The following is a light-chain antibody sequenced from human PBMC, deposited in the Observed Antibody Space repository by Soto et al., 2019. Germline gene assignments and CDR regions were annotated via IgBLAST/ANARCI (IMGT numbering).Light chain of an antibody. V-gene: IGKV4-1*01. CDR2: WAS. J-gene: IGKJ5*01. CDR3: QQYYSTPIT. Sequence: DIVMTQSPDSLAVSLGERATINGKSSQSVLYSSNNKNYLTWYQQKAGQPPKLLIYWASTRESGVPDRFSGSGSGTDFTLTISSLQAEDVAVYYCQQYYSTPITFGQGTRLEIK. CDR1: QSVLYSSNNKNY.